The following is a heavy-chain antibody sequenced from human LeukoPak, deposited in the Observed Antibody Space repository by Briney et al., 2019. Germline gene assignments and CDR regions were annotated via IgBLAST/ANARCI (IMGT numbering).Heavy chain of an antibody. D-gene: IGHD2-21*01. Sequence: GGPLRLSCAASGFTFSNFAMSWVRQSPGKGLEWVSAISGSGGDTYYADSVKGRFTISRDNAKSTLYLQMNSLRAEDTALYYCAKDSLLLLYWGQGTLVTVSS. V-gene: IGHV3-23*01. CDR2: ISGSGGDT. CDR1: GFTFSNFA. J-gene: IGHJ4*02. CDR3: AKDSLLLLY.